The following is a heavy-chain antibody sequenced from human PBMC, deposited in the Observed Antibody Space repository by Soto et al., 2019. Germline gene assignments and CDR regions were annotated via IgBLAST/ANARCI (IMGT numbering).Heavy chain of an antibody. Sequence: QVQLQESGPGLVKPSQTLSLTRSVSGVSINSGGYYWSWIRHHPGKGLEWIGYIYYTGHTFYNASLKSRVAMSLDTSKNQFSLKLSSVTAADTAVHYCARGSQLERDALDIWGQGTMVTVSS. J-gene: IGHJ3*02. D-gene: IGHD1-1*01. V-gene: IGHV4-31*03. CDR3: ARGSQLERDALDI. CDR1: GVSINSGGYY. CDR2: IYYTGHT.